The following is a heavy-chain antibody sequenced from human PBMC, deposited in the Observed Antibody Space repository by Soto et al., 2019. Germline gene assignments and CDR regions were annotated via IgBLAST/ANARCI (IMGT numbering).Heavy chain of an antibody. CDR3: ARATGGRLWLGELLLNWFDP. J-gene: IGHJ5*02. Sequence: PSETLSLTCTVSGGSVSSGSYYWSWIRQPPGKGLEWIGYIYYSGSTNYNPSLKSRVTISVDTSKNQFSLKLSSVTAADTAVYYCARATGGRLWLGELLLNWFDPWGQGTLVTVSS. CDR1: GGSVSSGSYY. CDR2: IYYSGST. D-gene: IGHD3-10*01. V-gene: IGHV4-61*01.